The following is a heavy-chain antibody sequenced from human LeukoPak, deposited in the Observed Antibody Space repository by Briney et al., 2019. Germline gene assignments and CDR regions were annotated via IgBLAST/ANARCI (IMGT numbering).Heavy chain of an antibody. V-gene: IGHV4-4*07. CDR2: IYTNGHT. D-gene: IGHD3-22*01. Sequence: SETLSLSCTVSGGSMSNYHWTWIRQPPGEGLEWIGRIYTNGHTNYSPSLRSRVTMSVDTSKNQFSLKVRLVTAADTAVYFCARDHVVVGSTTSFFDYRGQGILVTVSS. CDR3: ARDHVVVGSTTSFFDY. J-gene: IGHJ4*02. CDR1: GGSMSNYH.